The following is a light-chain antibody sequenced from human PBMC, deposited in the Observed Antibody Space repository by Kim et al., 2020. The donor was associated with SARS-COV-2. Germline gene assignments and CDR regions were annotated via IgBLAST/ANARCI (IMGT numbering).Light chain of an antibody. CDR1: SLRSYY. J-gene: IGLJ2*01. CDR3: NSRDSSGPVV. V-gene: IGLV3-19*01. Sequence: SSELTQDPAVSVALGQTVRITCQGDSLRSYYASWYQQKPGQAPVLVIYGKNNRPSGIPDRFFGSSSGNTASLTITGAQAEDEADYYCNSRDSSGPVVFGGGTKLTVL. CDR2: GKN.